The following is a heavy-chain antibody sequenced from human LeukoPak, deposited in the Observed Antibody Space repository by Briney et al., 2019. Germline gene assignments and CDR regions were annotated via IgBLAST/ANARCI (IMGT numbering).Heavy chain of an antibody. V-gene: IGHV4-39*07. Sequence: SETLSLTCTVSGGSISSSSYYWGWIRQPPGKGLEWIGSIYYSGSTYYNPSLKSRVTISVDTSKNQFSLKLSSVTAADTAVYYCARGYRSSGWYQRTNWFDPWGQGTLVTVSS. D-gene: IGHD6-19*01. CDR2: IYYSGST. CDR1: GGSISSSSYY. J-gene: IGHJ5*02. CDR3: ARGYRSSGWYQRTNWFDP.